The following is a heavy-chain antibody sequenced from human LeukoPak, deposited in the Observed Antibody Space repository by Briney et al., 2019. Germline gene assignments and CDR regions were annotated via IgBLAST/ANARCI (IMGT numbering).Heavy chain of an antibody. CDR1: GFTFSSYG. D-gene: IGHD3-3*01. Sequence: PGGSLRLSCAASGFTFSSYGMHWVRQAPGKGLEWVAVIWYDGSNKYYADSVKGGFTISRDNSKNTLYLQMNSLRAEDTAVYYCAREVTDFWSGYYINWFDPWGQGTLVTVSS. V-gene: IGHV3-33*01. CDR3: AREVTDFWSGYYINWFDP. CDR2: IWYDGSNK. J-gene: IGHJ5*02.